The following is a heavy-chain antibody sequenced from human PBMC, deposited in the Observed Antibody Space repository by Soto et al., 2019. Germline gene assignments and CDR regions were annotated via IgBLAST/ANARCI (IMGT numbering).Heavy chain of an antibody. Sequence: ASVKVSCKASGYTFTSYGISWVRPSPGQGLERMGCISAYNCNTTHAQKLQGRVTITADKATSTAYMELSSLRSEDTAVYYCAGIKYYYDSSGYSDTIYYDYRMDAWGQGTTVTVAS. CDR2: ISAYNCNT. D-gene: IGHD3-22*01. V-gene: IGHV1-18*04. J-gene: IGHJ6*02. CDR3: AGIKYYYDSSGYSDTIYYDYRMDA. CDR1: GYTFTSYG.